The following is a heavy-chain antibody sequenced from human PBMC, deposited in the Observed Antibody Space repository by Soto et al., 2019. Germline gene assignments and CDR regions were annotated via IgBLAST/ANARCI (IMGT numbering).Heavy chain of an antibody. CDR1: GFDISTYG. V-gene: IGHV3-33*01. J-gene: IGHJ4*02. CDR3: ARAVSSATYYDCIGY. D-gene: IGHD1-26*01. CDR2: IWYDGSNQ. Sequence: GGSLRLSCEASGFDISTYGLHWVRQAPGKGLEWLAFIWYDGSNQHYAASVKGRFIISRDNSRNTLYLQMNNLRADDTAVYFCARAVSSATYYDCIGYWGRGTLVTVSS.